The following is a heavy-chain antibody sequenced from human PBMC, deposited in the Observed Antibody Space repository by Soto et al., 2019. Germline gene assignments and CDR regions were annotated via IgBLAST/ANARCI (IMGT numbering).Heavy chain of an antibody. V-gene: IGHV4-4*02. Sequence: QVQLQESGPGLVKPSGTLSLTCAVSGGSVSSNNWWSWVRQSPGKGLEWMGEIYHSGSAHNNPSLKSRATISLDKSKNLFSLRLTSVTAADTAVYYCARVPGVVVSADDAFDIWGPGTRVIVSS. J-gene: IGHJ3*02. D-gene: IGHD2-21*02. CDR3: ARVPGVVVSADDAFDI. CDR2: IYHSGSA. CDR1: GGSVSSNNW.